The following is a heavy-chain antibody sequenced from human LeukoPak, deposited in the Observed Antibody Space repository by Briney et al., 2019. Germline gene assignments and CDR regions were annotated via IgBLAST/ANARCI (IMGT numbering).Heavy chain of an antibody. CDR1: GGSISSYY. V-gene: IGHV4-59*01. Sequence: SETLSLTCTVSGGSISSYYWSWIRQPPGKGLEWIGYIYYSGSTNYNPSLKSQVTISVDTSKNQFSLKLSSVTAADTAVYYCARDPRYSSGWYGMDVWGQGTTVTVSS. D-gene: IGHD6-19*01. CDR2: IYYSGST. CDR3: ARDPRYSSGWYGMDV. J-gene: IGHJ6*02.